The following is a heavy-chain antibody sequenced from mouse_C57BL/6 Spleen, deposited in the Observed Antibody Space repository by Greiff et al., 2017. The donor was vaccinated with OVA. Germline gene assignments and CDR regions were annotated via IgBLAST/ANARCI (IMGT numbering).Heavy chain of an antibody. CDR2: IDPSDSET. CDR3: ARRDYYGSSPYAMVY. V-gene: IGHV1-52*01. J-gene: IGHJ4*01. CDR1: GYTFTSYW. Sequence: QVQLQQPGAELVRPGSSVKLSCKASGYTFTSYWMHWVKQRPIQGLEWIGNIDPSDSETHYNQKFKDKATLTVDKSSSTAYMQLSSLTSEDSAVYYCARRDYYGSSPYAMVYWGQGTSVTVSS. D-gene: IGHD1-1*01.